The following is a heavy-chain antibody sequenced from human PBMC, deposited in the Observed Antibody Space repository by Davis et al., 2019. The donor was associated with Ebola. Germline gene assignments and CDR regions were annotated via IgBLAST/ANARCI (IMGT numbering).Heavy chain of an antibody. V-gene: IGHV4-59*12. D-gene: IGHD5-12*01. CDR1: GFTFGDYA. Sequence: GSLRLSCTASGFTFGDYAMSWIRQPPGKGLEWIGYIYDSGITNYNPSLKSRLTMSVDTSKNHFSLRLTSVTAADTAVYYCARGSGYSYDEYYFDYWGQGALVTV. J-gene: IGHJ4*02. CDR3: ARGSGYSYDEYYFDY. CDR2: IYDSGIT.